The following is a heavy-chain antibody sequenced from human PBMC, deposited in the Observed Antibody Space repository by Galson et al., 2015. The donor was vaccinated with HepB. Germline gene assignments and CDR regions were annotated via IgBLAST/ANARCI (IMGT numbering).Heavy chain of an antibody. J-gene: IGHJ4*02. CDR1: GYTLTNYH. V-gene: IGHV1-46*01. D-gene: IGHD2-15*01. Sequence: SVKVSCKASGYTLTNYHFHWVRQAPGQGPEWMGKIFAGGGSTRYAERFQGRVTLTGDSSTSTIYMEVSSLRSVDTAVYYCARETPDTYYFDYWGQGTLVTVSS. CDR3: ARETPDTYYFDY. CDR2: IFAGGGST.